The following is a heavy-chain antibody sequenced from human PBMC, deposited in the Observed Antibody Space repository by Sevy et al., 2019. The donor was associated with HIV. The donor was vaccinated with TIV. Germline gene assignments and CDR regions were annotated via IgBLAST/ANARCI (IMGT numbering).Heavy chain of an antibody. CDR1: GFTFSNAW. CDR3: TTDPRRHYYDSSGYYYVDY. V-gene: IGHV3-15*01. J-gene: IGHJ4*02. Sequence: GSLRLSCAASGFTFSNAWMSWVRQAPGKGLEWVGRIKSKTDGGTTDYAAPVKGRFTISRDDSKNTLYLQMNSLKTEDTAVYYCTTDPRRHYYDSSGYYYVDYWGQGTLVTVSS. D-gene: IGHD3-22*01. CDR2: IKSKTDGGTT.